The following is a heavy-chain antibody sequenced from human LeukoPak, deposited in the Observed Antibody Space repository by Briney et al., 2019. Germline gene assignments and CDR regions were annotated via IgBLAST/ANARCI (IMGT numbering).Heavy chain of an antibody. V-gene: IGHV1-69*13. CDR2: IIPIFGTA. J-gene: IGHJ4*02. Sequence: SVKVSCKASGGTFSSYAISWVRQAPGQGLEWMGGIIPIFGTANYAQKFQGRVTITADESTSTAYMELSSLRSEDTAVYYCARKGSMLITKAALGYWGQGTLVIVSS. CDR3: ARKGSMLITKAALGY. CDR1: GGTFSSYA. D-gene: IGHD2-2*01.